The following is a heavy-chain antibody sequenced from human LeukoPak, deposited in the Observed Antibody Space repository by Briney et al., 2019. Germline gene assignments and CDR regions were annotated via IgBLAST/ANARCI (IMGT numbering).Heavy chain of an antibody. D-gene: IGHD2-2*02. J-gene: IGHJ5*02. CDR2: IKPNSGGT. CDR3: ARYCSSTSCYINNWFDP. Sequence: ASVKVSCKASGYTFTSYYMHWVRQAPGQGLEWMGWIKPNSGGTNYAQKFQGRVTMTRDTSISTAYMELSRLRSDDTAVYYCARYCSSTSCYINNWFDPWGQGTLVTVSS. CDR1: GYTFTSYY. V-gene: IGHV1-2*02.